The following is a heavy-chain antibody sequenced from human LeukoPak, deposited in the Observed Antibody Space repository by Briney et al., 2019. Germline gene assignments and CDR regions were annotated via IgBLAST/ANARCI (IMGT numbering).Heavy chain of an antibody. CDR2: IYDIGTT. CDR1: GVSLGREF. V-gene: IGHV4-59*08. J-gene: IGHJ3*02. Sequence: SETLSLTCTVSGVSLGREFWTWIRQPPGKGLEWIGYIYDIGTTNYNTSLKSRVTIFVDTSRHQFSLNLTSVTAADTAVYYCARLYGSGPRGAFDIWGQGTLVTVSS. D-gene: IGHD3-10*01. CDR3: ARLYGSGPRGAFDI.